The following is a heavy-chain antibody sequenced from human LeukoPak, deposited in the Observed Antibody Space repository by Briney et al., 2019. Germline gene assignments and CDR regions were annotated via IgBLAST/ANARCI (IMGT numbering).Heavy chain of an antibody. V-gene: IGHV3-30*03. CDR3: ARVLLEWAGSYLNYYYYMDV. J-gene: IGHJ6*03. D-gene: IGHD1-26*01. CDR1: GFTFSSYG. CDR2: ISYDGSNK. Sequence: GGSLRLSCAASGFTFSSYGMHWVRQAPGKGLEWVAVISYDGSNKYYADSVKGRFTISRDNSKNTLYLQMNSLRAEDTAVYYCARVLLEWAGSYLNYYYYMDVWGKGTTVTVSS.